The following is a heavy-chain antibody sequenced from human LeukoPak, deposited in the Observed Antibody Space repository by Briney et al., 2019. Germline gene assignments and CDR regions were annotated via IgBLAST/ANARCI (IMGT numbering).Heavy chain of an antibody. CDR3: AKEGPEGDFDY. V-gene: IGHV3-33*06. D-gene: IGHD2-2*01. Sequence: GGSLRLSCAASGFTFSSYGMHWVRQAPGKGLEWVAVIWYDGSNKYYADSVKGRFTISRDNSKNTLYLQMNSLRAEGTAVYYCAKEGPEGDFDYWGQGTLVTVSS. J-gene: IGHJ4*02. CDR2: IWYDGSNK. CDR1: GFTFSSYG.